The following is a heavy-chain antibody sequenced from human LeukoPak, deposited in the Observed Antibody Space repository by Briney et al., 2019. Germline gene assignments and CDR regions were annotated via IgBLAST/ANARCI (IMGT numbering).Heavy chain of an antibody. CDR3: ARAHLYYDSSGYVDY. CDR2: IMPIFGTS. J-gene: IGHJ4*02. Sequence: ASVKVSCKASGGTFSSYAISWVRQAPGQGLEWMGGIMPIFGTSNYAQKFQGRVTITADESTRTAYMELSSLRSEDTAVYYCARAHLYYDSSGYVDYWGQGTLVTVSS. D-gene: IGHD3-22*01. V-gene: IGHV1-69*13. CDR1: GGTFSSYA.